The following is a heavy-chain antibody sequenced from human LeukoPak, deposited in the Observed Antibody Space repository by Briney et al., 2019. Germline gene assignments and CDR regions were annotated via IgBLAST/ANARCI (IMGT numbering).Heavy chain of an antibody. CDR3: ARLWFGGFDY. J-gene: IGHJ4*02. V-gene: IGHV1-2*02. D-gene: IGHD3-10*01. Sequence: QAPGQGLEWMGWINPNSGGTNYAQKFQGRVTMTRDTSISTAYMELSRLRSDDTAVYYCARLWFGGFDYWGQGTLVTVSS. CDR2: INPNSGGT.